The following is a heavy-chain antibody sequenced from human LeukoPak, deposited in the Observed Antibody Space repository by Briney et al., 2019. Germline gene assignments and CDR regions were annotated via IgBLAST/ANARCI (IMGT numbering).Heavy chain of an antibody. CDR2: IYSSGSA. CDR1: GASINNNF. D-gene: IGHD3-22*01. V-gene: IGHV4-59*08. J-gene: IGHJ4*01. CDR3: ARHRDYYDT. Sequence: PSETLSLTCTVSGASINNNFWTWIRQPPGKGLEWIGHIYSSGSAKYNPSLKSRVIISGDTSKNLISLNLTSVTAADTAVYFCARHRDYYDTWGHGTLVTVSS.